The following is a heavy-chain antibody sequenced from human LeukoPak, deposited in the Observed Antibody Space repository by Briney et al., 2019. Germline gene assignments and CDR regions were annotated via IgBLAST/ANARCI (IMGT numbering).Heavy chain of an antibody. V-gene: IGHV3-33*01. CDR3: ARAPQSIDYGDYYYYGMDA. D-gene: IGHD4-17*01. CDR2: IWYDGSNK. CDR1: GFTFSSYG. Sequence: GGSLRLSCAASGFTFSSYGMHWVRQAPGKGLEWVAVIWYDGSNKYYADSVKGRFTISRDNSKNTLYLQMNSLRAEDTAVYYCARAPQSIDYGDYYYYGMDAWGQGTTVTVSS. J-gene: IGHJ6*02.